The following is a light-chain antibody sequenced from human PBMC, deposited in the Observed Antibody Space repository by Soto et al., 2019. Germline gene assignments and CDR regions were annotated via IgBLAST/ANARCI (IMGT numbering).Light chain of an antibody. J-gene: IGLJ2*01. Sequence: QSALTQPPSASGSPGQSVTISCIGTSSDVGGYNYVSWYQQHSGKAPKPMIYEVSKRPSGVPDRFSGSKSGNTASLTVSGLQAEDEADYYCSSYAASNNLGVFGGGTKLTVL. CDR2: EVS. CDR3: SSYAASNNLGV. CDR1: SSDVGGYNY. V-gene: IGLV2-8*01.